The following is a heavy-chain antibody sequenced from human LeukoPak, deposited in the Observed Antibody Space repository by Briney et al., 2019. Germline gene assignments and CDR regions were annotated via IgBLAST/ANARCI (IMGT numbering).Heavy chain of an antibody. Sequence: GGSLRLSCAASGFTFSSYSMNWVRQAPGKGLEWVSSISSSSSYIYYADSVKGRFTISRDNAKNSLYLQMNSLRAEDTAVYYCARLYNWNFPGPDYWGQGTLVTVSS. J-gene: IGHJ4*02. CDR3: ARLYNWNFPGPDY. D-gene: IGHD1-7*01. CDR2: ISSSSSYI. V-gene: IGHV3-21*01. CDR1: GFTFSSYS.